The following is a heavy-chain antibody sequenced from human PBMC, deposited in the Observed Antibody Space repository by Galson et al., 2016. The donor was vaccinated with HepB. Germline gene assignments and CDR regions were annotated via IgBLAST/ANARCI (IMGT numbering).Heavy chain of an antibody. CDR1: GFTFSTYS. Sequence: SLRLSCAASGFTFSTYSMNWVRQSPGKGLEWVAYIDGESGIILYADSVKGRFIISRDNAENSLHLQMNTLRGEDTAVYYCARDWPGTGSYSGAFSWGQGALVTVSS. J-gene: IGHJ4*02. CDR3: ARDWPGTGSYSGAFS. D-gene: IGHD1-26*01. V-gene: IGHV3-48*04. CDR2: IDGESGII.